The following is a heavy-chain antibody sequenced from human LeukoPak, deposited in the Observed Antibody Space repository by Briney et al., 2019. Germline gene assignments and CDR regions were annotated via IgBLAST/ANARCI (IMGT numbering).Heavy chain of an antibody. Sequence: RSLRLSCAASGFTFSSYGMHWVRQAPGKGLEWVAVISYDGSNKYYADSVKGRFTISRDNSKNTLYLQMNSLRAEDTAVYYCAKDLGYCSGGSCPLFDYWGQGTLVTVSS. CDR1: GFTFSSYG. CDR2: ISYDGSNK. J-gene: IGHJ4*02. CDR3: AKDLGYCSGGSCPLFDY. V-gene: IGHV3-30*18. D-gene: IGHD2-15*01.